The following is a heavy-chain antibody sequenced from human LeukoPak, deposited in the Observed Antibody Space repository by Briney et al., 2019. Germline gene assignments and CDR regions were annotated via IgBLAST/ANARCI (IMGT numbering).Heavy chain of an antibody. J-gene: IGHJ4*02. V-gene: IGHV1-18*01. CDR3: ARDNPTHYYDSSGYYSD. CDR2: ISAYNGNT. D-gene: IGHD3-22*01. Sequence: ASVKVSCKASGYTFTSYGISWVRQAPGQGLEWMGWISAYNGNTNYAQKLQGRVTMTTDTSTSTAYMEPRSLRSEDTAVYYCARDNPTHYYDSSGYYSDWGQGTLVTVSS. CDR1: GYTFTSYG.